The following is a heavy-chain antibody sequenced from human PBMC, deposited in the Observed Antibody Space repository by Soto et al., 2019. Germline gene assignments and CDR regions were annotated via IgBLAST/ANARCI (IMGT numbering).Heavy chain of an antibody. D-gene: IGHD6-13*01. CDR1: GGSMRSSDYY. Sequence: SETLSLTCSVSGGSMRSSDYYWGWIRQPPNKGLEWIGSMHYSGSTFYNPSLKSRVTISVGTSKNQFSLKLTSVTAADTAVYYCARPGYSSSWYWFDPWGQGTLVTVSS. J-gene: IGHJ5*02. V-gene: IGHV4-39*01. CDR3: ARPGYSSSWYWFDP. CDR2: MHYSGST.